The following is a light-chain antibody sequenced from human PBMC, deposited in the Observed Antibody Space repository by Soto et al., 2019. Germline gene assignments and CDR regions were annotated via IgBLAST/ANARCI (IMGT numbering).Light chain of an antibody. CDR2: DVT. CDR1: SSDVGGYDY. J-gene: IGLJ1*01. CDR3: LSYSSSTSPYV. V-gene: IGLV2-14*01. Sequence: QSAVTQPASVSGSPGQSITISCTGTSSDVGGYDYVSWYQQHPGKAPKLMIYDVTHRPSGVSNRFSGSKSGNTASLTISGLQAEDEADYYCLSYSSSTSPYVLGTATKLTVL.